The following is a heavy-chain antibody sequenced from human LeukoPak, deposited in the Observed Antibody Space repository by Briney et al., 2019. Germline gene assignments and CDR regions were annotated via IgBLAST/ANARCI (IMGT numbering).Heavy chain of an antibody. CDR2: IFYNNGST. J-gene: IGHJ6*04. V-gene: IGHV4-59*01. D-gene: IGHD3-10*01. CDR3: ARDQIWFGGSPGIDV. Sequence: SETLSLTCNVSGGSMRSFYWSWIRQSPGKGLEWIGYIFYNNGSTNYNPSLEGRVAISVDTSKKQFSLKLSSVTAADTAVYYCARDQIWFGGSPGIDVWGKGTTVTVSS. CDR1: GGSMRSFY.